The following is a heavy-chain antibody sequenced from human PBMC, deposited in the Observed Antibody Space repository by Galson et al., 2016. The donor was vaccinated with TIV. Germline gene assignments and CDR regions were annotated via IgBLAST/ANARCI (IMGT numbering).Heavy chain of an antibody. CDR2: IIPLFRTT. D-gene: IGHD5-18*01. CDR1: GGTFSSYV. V-gene: IGHV1-69*13. CDR3: ASDRNTAFDTYHYYYGMDV. J-gene: IGHJ6*02. Sequence: SVKVSCKASGGTFSSYVFNWVRLAPGQGLEWMGGIIPLFRTTNYAQKFQGRVTITADDTTNTAYMELNSLRSGDTAVYYCASDRNTAFDTYHYYYGMDVWGQGTTVTVSS.